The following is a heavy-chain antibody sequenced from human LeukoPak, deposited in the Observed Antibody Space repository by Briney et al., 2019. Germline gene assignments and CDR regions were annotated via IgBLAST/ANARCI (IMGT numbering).Heavy chain of an antibody. CDR2: IHFSGST. D-gene: IGHD6-19*01. V-gene: IGHV4-30-4*08. CDR1: GGFINSCDCY. J-gene: IGHJ3*02. Sequence: PSQTLSLTCSVSGGFINSCDCYWSWIRQSPGKGLEWIGYIHFSGSTYYNPSLKSRADISIDTSNTQFSLRLTSVTAADTAVYYCAREIAVAGSAFDIWGQGTMVTVSS. CDR3: AREIAVAGSAFDI.